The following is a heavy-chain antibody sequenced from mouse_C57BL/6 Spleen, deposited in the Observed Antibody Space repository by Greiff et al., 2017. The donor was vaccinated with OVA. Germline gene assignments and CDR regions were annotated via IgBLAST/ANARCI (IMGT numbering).Heavy chain of an antibody. J-gene: IGHJ2*01. Sequence: EVKLMESGPGLAKPSQTLSLTCSVTGYSITSAYWNWIRKFPGNKLEYMGYISYSGSTYYNPSLNSRISITRDTSKNQYYLQLNSVTTEDTATYCCARGGDGYDGDFDYWGQGTTLTVSS. V-gene: IGHV3-8*01. CDR2: ISYSGST. CDR1: GYSITSAY. D-gene: IGHD2-2*01. CDR3: ARGGDGYDGDFDY.